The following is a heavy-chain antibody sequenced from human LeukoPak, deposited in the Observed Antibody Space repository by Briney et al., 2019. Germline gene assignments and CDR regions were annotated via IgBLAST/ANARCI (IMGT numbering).Heavy chain of an antibody. CDR3: ARVGYYYDSSGYSVITPFYY. D-gene: IGHD3-22*01. CDR2: INHSGST. Sequence: SETLSLTCAVYGGSFSGYYWSWIRQHPGKGLEWIGEINHSGSTNYNPSLKSRVTISVDTSKNQFSLKLSSVTAADTAVYYCARVGYYYDSSGYSVITPFYYWGQGTLVTVSS. V-gene: IGHV4-34*01. CDR1: GGSFSGYY. J-gene: IGHJ4*02.